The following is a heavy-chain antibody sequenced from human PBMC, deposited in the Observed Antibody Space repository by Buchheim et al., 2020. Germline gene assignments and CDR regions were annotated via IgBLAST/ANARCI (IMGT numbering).Heavy chain of an antibody. D-gene: IGHD6-6*01. J-gene: IGHJ4*02. V-gene: IGHV3-33*01. CDR3: ARELIAARPLDY. CDR2: IWYVGSNK. CDR1: GFTFSSYG. Sequence: QVQLVESGGGVVQPGRSLRLSCAASGFTFSSYGMHWVRQAPGTGLEWVAVIWYVGSNKYYADSVKGGFTISRDNSKNTLYLQMNSLRAKDTAVYYCARELIAARPLDYWGQGTL.